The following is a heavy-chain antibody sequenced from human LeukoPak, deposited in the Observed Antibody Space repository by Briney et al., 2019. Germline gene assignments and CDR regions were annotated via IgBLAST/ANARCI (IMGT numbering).Heavy chain of an antibody. CDR1: AFTFSSYG. CDR2: ISYDGSDK. V-gene: IGHV3-30*18. J-gene: IGHJ4*02. D-gene: IGHD2-21*02. Sequence: GGSLRLSCAASAFTFSSYGMHWVRQAPGKGLEWVALISYDGSDKDYAKSVKGRFTISRDNSKNTLYLQMNSLRAEDTAVYYCAKDMSGGDCPDYWGQGTLVTVSS. CDR3: AKDMSGGDCPDY.